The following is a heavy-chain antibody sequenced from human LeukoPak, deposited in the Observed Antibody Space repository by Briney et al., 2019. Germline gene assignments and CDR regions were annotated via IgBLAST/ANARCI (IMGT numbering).Heavy chain of an antibody. Sequence: GGSLRLSCAASGFTFSSYAMHWVRQAPGKGLEWVAVISYDGSNKYYADSVKGRFTISRDNSKNTLYLQMNSLRAEDTAVYYCARALVGIAALDYWGQGTLVTVSS. CDR1: GFTFSSYA. CDR2: ISYDGSNK. D-gene: IGHD6-6*01. J-gene: IGHJ4*02. V-gene: IGHV3-30-3*01. CDR3: ARALVGIAALDY.